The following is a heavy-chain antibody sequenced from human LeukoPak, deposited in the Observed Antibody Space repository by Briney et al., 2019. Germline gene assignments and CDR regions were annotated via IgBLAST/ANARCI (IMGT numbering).Heavy chain of an antibody. D-gene: IGHD1-26*01. V-gene: IGHV1-69*04. CDR1: GGTFSSYA. CDR3: ARDRSGSWAAFDI. CDR2: IIPILGIA. J-gene: IGHJ3*02. Sequence: SVKVSCKASGGTFSSYAISWVRQAPGQGLEWMGRIIPILGIANYAQKFQGRVTITADKSTSTAYMELSSLRSEDTAVYYCARDRSGSWAAFDIWGQGTMVTVSS.